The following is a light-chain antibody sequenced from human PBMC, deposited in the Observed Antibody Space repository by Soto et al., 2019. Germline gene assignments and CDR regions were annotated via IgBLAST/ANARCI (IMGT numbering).Light chain of an antibody. CDR2: EVS. J-gene: IGLJ1*01. Sequence: QSALTQPASVSGSPGQSITISCTGTSSDVGGYNFVSWYQQHPGNAPKLMIYEVSNRPSGVSDRFSGSKSGNAASLTISGLQAEDEADYYCSSSGGSPTYVFGTGTKLTVL. V-gene: IGLV2-14*01. CDR3: SSSGGSPTYV. CDR1: SSDVGGYNF.